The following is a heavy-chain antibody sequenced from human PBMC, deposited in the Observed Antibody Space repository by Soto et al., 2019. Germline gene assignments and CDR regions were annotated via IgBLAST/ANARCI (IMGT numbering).Heavy chain of an antibody. Sequence: EVQLVESGGGLVKPGGSLRLSCAASGFTFSSYSMNWVRQAPGKGMEWVSSISSSSSYIYYADSVKGRFTISRDNAKNSLYLQTNSLRAEDTAVYYCARDPICTNGVYYVSEYFQHWGQGTLVTVSS. D-gene: IGHD2-8*01. V-gene: IGHV3-21*01. CDR1: GFTFSSYS. CDR2: ISSSSSYI. J-gene: IGHJ1*01. CDR3: ARDPICTNGVYYVSEYFQH.